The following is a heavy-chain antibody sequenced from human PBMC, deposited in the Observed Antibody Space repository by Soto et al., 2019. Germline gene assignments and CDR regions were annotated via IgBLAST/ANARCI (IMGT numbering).Heavy chain of an antibody. J-gene: IGHJ4*02. CDR3: ARAAYYDTDPGY. Sequence: SETLSLTCTVSGGSISSGDYYWSWIRQPPGKGLEWIGYIYYSGSTYYNPSLKSRVTISVDTSKNQFSLKLCSVTAADTAVYYCARAAYYDTDPGYWGQGTLVTVSS. V-gene: IGHV4-30-4*01. CDR1: GGSISSGDYY. D-gene: IGHD3-22*01. CDR2: IYYSGST.